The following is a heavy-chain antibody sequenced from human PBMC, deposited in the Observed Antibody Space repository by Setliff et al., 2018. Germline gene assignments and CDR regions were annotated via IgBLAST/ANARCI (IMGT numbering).Heavy chain of an antibody. CDR2: IYYNGST. D-gene: IGHD3-16*01. J-gene: IGHJ3*01. Sequence: ETLSLTCTVSGGSIRSSYYYWGWIRQPPGKGLEWIGSIYYNGSTHFNSSLKSRVAISVDTSKNLLSLRVNSVTATDTAVYYCARPLEESFGGVRDSDAFDVWGQGTMVTVSS. V-gene: IGHV4-39*01. CDR3: ARPLEESFGGVRDSDAFDV. CDR1: GGSIRSSYYY.